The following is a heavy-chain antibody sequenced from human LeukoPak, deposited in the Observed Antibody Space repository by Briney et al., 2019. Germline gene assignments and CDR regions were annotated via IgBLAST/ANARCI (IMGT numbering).Heavy chain of an antibody. V-gene: IGHV4-39*01. CDR3: ARHDRIIASPLV. CDR2: IYYSGTT. J-gene: IGHJ4*02. D-gene: IGHD6-13*01. Sequence: PSETLSLTCSVSGDSISSGAYWGWIRQPPGKGLEWIGSIYYSGTTYYNPSLKSRLTISVDTSKNQFSLKLSSVTAVDTAVYYCARHDRIIASPLVWGQGILVTVSS. CDR1: GDSISSGAY.